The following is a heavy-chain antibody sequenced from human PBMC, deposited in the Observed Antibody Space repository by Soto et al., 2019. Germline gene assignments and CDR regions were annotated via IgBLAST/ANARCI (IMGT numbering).Heavy chain of an antibody. Sequence: PSETLSLTCTVAGDCIRNYYWSLIRQPPGKGLEWIGYIYYSGNTNYKPSLNSRVTISLDTSKNQFSLKLTSVTAADTAIYYCARGIASSSRTSLIYWGQGALVTGSS. CDR1: GDCIRNYY. D-gene: IGHD6-13*01. V-gene: IGHV4-59*01. CDR3: ARGIASSSRTSLIY. CDR2: IYYSGNT. J-gene: IGHJ4*02.